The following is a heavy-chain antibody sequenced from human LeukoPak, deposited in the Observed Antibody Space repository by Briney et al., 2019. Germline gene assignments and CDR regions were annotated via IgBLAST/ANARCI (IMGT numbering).Heavy chain of an antibody. V-gene: IGHV4-61*01. CDR1: GGPISGGSYY. J-gene: IGHJ4*02. Sequence: IPSQTLSLTCTVSGGPISGGSYYWSWIRQPPGKGLEWIGYIYYSGSTKYNLSLKSRVTISVDTSKNQLSLKLSSVTAADTAVYYCARGEYGLFDYWGQGTLVTVSS. D-gene: IGHD2/OR15-2a*01. CDR3: ARGEYGLFDY. CDR2: IYYSGST.